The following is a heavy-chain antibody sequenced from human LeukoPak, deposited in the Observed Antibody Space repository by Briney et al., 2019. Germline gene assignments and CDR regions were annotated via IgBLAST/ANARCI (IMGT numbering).Heavy chain of an antibody. D-gene: IGHD3-9*01. Sequence: SQTLSRTSAMSGDSASSTSTASNWIRQFPSRGIEWLGWTYYMSKWYNYYAVSVKSRVNIKPDTSKNQFALHLNSVTPEDTAVYYCARGRLATFDYWGQGTVVTV. CDR2: TYYMSKWYN. J-gene: IGHJ4*02. CDR1: GDSASSTSTA. V-gene: IGHV6-1*01. CDR3: ARGRLATFDY.